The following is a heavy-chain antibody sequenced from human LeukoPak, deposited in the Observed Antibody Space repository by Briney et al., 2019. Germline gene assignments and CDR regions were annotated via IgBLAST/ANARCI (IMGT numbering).Heavy chain of an antibody. D-gene: IGHD3-10*01. J-gene: IGHJ6*01. V-gene: IGHV4-34*01. Sequence: PSETLSLTCPVYGGFFSGYYLSWIRQPPGKGLDWIGEINHSGSTNYNPPLKSRVNISVDTSKNHCFLKLSSVAAADTGVYYCARVDMVRGLGDRLYYYYGMYVWGQGTTVTVSS. CDR3: ARVDMVRGLGDRLYYYYGMYV. CDR2: INHSGST. CDR1: GGFFSGYY.